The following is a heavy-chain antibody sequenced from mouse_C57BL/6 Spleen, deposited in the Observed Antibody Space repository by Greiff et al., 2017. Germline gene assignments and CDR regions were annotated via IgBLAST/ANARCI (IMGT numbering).Heavy chain of an antibody. D-gene: IGHD2-2*01. CDR3: ATFSTMVTKGFDY. V-gene: IGHV1-64*01. CDR1: GYTFTSYW. J-gene: IGHJ2*01. CDR2: IHPNSGST. Sequence: QVQLKQSGAELVKPGASVKLSCKASGYTFTSYWMHWVKQRPGQGLEWIGMIHPNSGSTNYNEKFKSKATLTVDKSSSTAYMQLSSLTSEDSAVYYCATFSTMVTKGFDYWGQGTTLTVSS.